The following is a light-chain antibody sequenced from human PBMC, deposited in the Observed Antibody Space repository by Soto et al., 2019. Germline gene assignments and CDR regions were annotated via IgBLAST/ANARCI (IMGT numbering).Light chain of an antibody. J-gene: IGLJ3*02. V-gene: IGLV1-47*01. CDR3: AAWDDSLSGVV. CDR2: RNN. CDR1: SSNIGVNT. Sequence: QAVVTQPPSASGTPGQGVTISCSGSSSNIGVNTVNWYQQLPGTAPKLLIYRNNHRASGVPDRFSGSKSGTSASLAISGLRSEDEAEYHCAAWDDSLSGVVFGGGTKVTVL.